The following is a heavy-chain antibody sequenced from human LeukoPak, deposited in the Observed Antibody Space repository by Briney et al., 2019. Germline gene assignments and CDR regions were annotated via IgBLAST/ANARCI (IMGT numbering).Heavy chain of an antibody. J-gene: IGHJ4*02. V-gene: IGHV1-2*02. D-gene: IGHD6-13*01. CDR2: INPNSGGT. Sequence: ASVMVSCKASGYTFSGNNMYWVRQAPGQGLEWMGWINPNSGGTNYAQKFQGRVTMTRDTSISTAYTELNRLRSDDTAVYYCARGDGSSWFEYWGQGTLVTVSS. CDR3: ARGDGSSWFEY. CDR1: GYTFSGNN.